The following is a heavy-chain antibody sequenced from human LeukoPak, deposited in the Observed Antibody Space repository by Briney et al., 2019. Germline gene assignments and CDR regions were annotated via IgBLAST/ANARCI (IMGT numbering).Heavy chain of an antibody. CDR2: IYYSGST. D-gene: IGHD5-24*01. V-gene: IGHV4-30-4*08. Sequence: SETLSLTCAVYGGSFSGYYWSWIRQPPGKGLEWIGYIYYSGSTYYNPSLKSRVTISVDTSKNQFSLKLSSVTAADTAVYYCARNTKRWLQFTIDYWGQGTLVTVSS. J-gene: IGHJ4*02. CDR1: GGSFSGYY. CDR3: ARNTKRWLQFTIDY.